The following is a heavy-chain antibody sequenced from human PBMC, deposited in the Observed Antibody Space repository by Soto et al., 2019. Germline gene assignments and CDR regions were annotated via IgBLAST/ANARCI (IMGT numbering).Heavy chain of an antibody. J-gene: IGHJ6*03. CDR3: ARAGLGVVAAKDYYYYYMDV. CDR2: INPNSGGT. Sequence: GASVKVSCKASGYTFTGYYMHWVRQAPGQGLEWMGWINPNSGGTNYAQKFQGWVTMTRDTSISTAYMELSRLRSDDTAVYYCARAGLGVVAAKDYYYYYMDVWGKGTTVTVSS. V-gene: IGHV1-2*04. D-gene: IGHD2-15*01. CDR1: GYTFTGYY.